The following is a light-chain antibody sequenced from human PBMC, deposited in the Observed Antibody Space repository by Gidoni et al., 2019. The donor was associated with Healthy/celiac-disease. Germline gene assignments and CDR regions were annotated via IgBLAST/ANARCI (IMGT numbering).Light chain of an antibody. Sequence: EIVMTQSPATLSVSPGERATLSCRASQSVSSNLAWYQPKPVQAPRLLIYGASTRATGIPARFSGSGSGTEFTLTISSLQSEDFAVYYCQQYNNWPPELTFGGGTKVEIK. CDR2: GAS. CDR1: QSVSSN. V-gene: IGKV3-15*01. J-gene: IGKJ4*01. CDR3: QQYNNWPPELT.